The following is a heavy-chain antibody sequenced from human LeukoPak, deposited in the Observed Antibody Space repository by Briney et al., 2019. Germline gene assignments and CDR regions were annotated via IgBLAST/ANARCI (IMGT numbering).Heavy chain of an antibody. V-gene: IGHV4-39*07. J-gene: IGHJ5*02. CDR2: IYYSGST. CDR3: ARDPQVDWFDP. D-gene: IGHD2-15*01. Sequence: SETLSLTCTVSGGSISSSSYYWGWIRQPPGKGLEWIGSIYYSGSTYYNPSLKSRVIISVDTSKNQFSLKLSSVTAADTAVYYCARDPQVDWFDPWGQGTLVTVSS. CDR1: GGSISSSSYY.